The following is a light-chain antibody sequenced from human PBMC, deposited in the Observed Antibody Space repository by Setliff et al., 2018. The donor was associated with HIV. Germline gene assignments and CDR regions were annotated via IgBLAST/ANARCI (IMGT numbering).Light chain of an antibody. CDR1: SNDFGSYDY. CDR2: EVS. J-gene: IGLJ1*01. Sequence: QSVLTQPASVSGSPGQSITISCTGTSNDFGSYDYVSWYQHQPGKVPKLMIYEVSNRPSGVSDRFSGSKSGNTASLTISGLQTEDEADYYCSSFTSSSSYVFGTGTKV. V-gene: IGLV2-14*01. CDR3: SSFTSSSSYV.